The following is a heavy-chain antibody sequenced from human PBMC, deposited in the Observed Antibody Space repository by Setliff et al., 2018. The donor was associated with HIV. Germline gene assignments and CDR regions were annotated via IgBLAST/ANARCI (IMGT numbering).Heavy chain of an antibody. Sequence: ASVKVSCKASGYTFTTYAMNWVRQAPGQGLEWMGWTNTNTGNPTYAQGFTGRFVFSLDTSVSTAYLQINGLKAEDSAVYFCARDYENYFDHWGQGTLVTVSS. D-gene: IGHD3-3*01. CDR3: ARDYENYFDH. V-gene: IGHV7-4-1*02. J-gene: IGHJ4*02. CDR2: TNTNTGNP. CDR1: GYTFTTYA.